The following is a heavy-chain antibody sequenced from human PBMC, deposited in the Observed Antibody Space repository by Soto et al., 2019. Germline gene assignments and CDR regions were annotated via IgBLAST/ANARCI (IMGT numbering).Heavy chain of an antibody. CDR2: ISFIGLSQ. J-gene: IGHJ3*01. CDR1: GFTFSSFA. V-gene: IGHV3-30*04. D-gene: IGHD3-16*01. CDR3: ARGGRGLRGAFDV. Sequence: QEILVESGGGVVQSGTSLRLSCAASGFTFSSFAMHWVRQAPGKGLEWVSVISFIGLSQFYADSVRGRVTVSRDNSKNTLYLQLVSLRPDDTAVYSCARGGRGLRGAFDVWGQGTEVSVS.